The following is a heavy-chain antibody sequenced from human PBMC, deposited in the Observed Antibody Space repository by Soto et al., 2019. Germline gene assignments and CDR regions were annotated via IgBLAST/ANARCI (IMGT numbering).Heavy chain of an antibody. CDR3: ARVPSPQLPPHVEYLQH. CDR2: IYYSGST. Sequence: SETLSLTCTVSGGSISSYYWSWIRQPPGKGLEWIGYIYYSGSTNYNPSLKSRVTISVDTSKNQFSLKLRSVTAADTAVYYCARVPSPQLPPHVEYLQHWGQGTLVTVS. V-gene: IGHV4-59*08. CDR1: GGSISSYY. J-gene: IGHJ1*01. D-gene: IGHD2-2*01.